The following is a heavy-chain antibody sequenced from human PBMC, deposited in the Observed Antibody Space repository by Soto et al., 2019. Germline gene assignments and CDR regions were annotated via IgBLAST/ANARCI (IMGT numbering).Heavy chain of an antibody. CDR2: MSGRGGST. D-gene: IGHD6-13*01. V-gene: IGHV3-23*01. CDR1: GFTFSTYA. Sequence: EVQLLESGGGLVQPGGSPRLSCAASGFTFSTYAVTWVRQAPGKGLEWVSTMSGRGGSTYYPDSVKGRFSIPRDNSKNPLYLQMNSLRAEDTAVYYCAKDQGSSWYEIDYWGQGTLVTVSS. J-gene: IGHJ4*02. CDR3: AKDQGSSWYEIDY.